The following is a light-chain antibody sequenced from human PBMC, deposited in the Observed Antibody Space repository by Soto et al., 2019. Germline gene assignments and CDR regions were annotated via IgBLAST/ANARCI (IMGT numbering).Light chain of an antibody. CDR2: DAS. CDR3: RQRSNWPVT. V-gene: IGKV3-11*01. Sequence: EIVLTQSPATLSLSPGERATLSCRASQSVSSYLAWYQQKPGQAPRLLIYDASSRATGIPARFSGSGSGTEFTLTISSLEPEDFAVYYCRQRSNWPVTFGQGTRVDIK. CDR1: QSVSSY. J-gene: IGKJ1*01.